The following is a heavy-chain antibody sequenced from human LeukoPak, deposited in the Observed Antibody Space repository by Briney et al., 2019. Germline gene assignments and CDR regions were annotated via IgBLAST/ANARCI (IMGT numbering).Heavy chain of an antibody. J-gene: IGHJ4*02. V-gene: IGHV1-2*02. D-gene: IGHD7-27*01. CDR2: INPNTGGT. Sequence: ASVKISCKASGYTFTAYYIHWVRQAPGQGLEWMGWINPNTGGTNYAQKFQGRVTITRDTSINTVYMDLSRLTSDDTALYYCARDHNSENWGSLGGWGQGTLVTVSS. CDR3: ARDHNSENWGSLGG. CDR1: GYTFTAYY.